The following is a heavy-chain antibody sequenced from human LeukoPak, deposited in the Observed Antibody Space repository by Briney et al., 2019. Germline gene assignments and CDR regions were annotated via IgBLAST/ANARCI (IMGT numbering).Heavy chain of an antibody. Sequence: SVKVSCKASGGTFSSYAISWVRQAPGQGLEWMGGIIPIFGTANYAQKFQGRVTITTDESTSTAYMELSSLRSEDTAVYYCARGGDSSSPTTNYYYYMDVWGKGTRSPSP. CDR2: IIPIFGTA. J-gene: IGHJ6*03. D-gene: IGHD6-6*01. CDR3: ARGGDSSSPTTNYYYYMDV. V-gene: IGHV1-69*05. CDR1: GGTFSSYA.